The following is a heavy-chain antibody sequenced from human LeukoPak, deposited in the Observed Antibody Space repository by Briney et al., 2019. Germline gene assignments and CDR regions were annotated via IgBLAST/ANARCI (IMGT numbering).Heavy chain of an antibody. CDR1: GFTFSSYA. J-gene: IGHJ4*02. V-gene: IGHV3-23*01. D-gene: IGHD3-10*01. Sequence: GGSLRLSCAASGFTFSSYALSWVRQAPGKGLEWVSAISGSGGGTYYADSMKGRFTISRDNSKNTLYLQMNSLRAEDTAVYYCAKDRDTMIRGVTGSFDYWGQGTLVTVSS. CDR2: ISGSGGGT. CDR3: AKDRDTMIRGVTGSFDY.